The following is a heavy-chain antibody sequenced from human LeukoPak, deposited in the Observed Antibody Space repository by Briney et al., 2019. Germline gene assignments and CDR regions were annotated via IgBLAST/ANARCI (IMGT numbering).Heavy chain of an antibody. J-gene: IGHJ4*02. D-gene: IGHD3-10*01. CDR3: ARADTTYGSGSYFNFDY. CDR2: INPNSGGT. CDR1: GYTFTGYS. V-gene: IGHV1-2*04. Sequence: ASVKVYCKASGYTFTGYSMHWVRQAPGQGLEWMGWINPNSGGTNYAQKFQGWVTMTRDTSISTAYMELSRLRSDDTAVYYCARADTTYGSGSYFNFDYWGQGTLVTVSS.